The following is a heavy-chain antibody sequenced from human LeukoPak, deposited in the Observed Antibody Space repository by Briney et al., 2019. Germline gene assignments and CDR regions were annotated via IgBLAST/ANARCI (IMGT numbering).Heavy chain of an antibody. Sequence: ASVKVSCKASGYTFTSNGITWVRQAPRQGLEWMGWISAYNGNTNYAQKLQGRVTMTTDTSTSTAYMELRSLRSDDTAVYYCARADYDSSGYYFYYFDYWGQGTLVTVSS. CDR2: ISAYNGNT. D-gene: IGHD3-22*01. CDR1: GYTFTSNG. J-gene: IGHJ4*02. V-gene: IGHV1-18*01. CDR3: ARADYDSSGYYFYYFDY.